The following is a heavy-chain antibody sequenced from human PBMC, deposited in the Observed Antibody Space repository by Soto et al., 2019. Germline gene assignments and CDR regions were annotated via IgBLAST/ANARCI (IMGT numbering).Heavy chain of an antibody. Sequence: ASVKLSCKASGYTFTSYGISWVRQAPGQGLEWMGWISAYNGNTNYAQKLQGRVTMTTDTSTSTAYMELRSLRSDDTAVYYCAGGGHYYDSSGYPFDYWGQGTLVTVSS. D-gene: IGHD3-22*01. CDR1: GYTFTSYG. J-gene: IGHJ4*02. CDR2: ISAYNGNT. V-gene: IGHV1-18*01. CDR3: AGGGHYYDSSGYPFDY.